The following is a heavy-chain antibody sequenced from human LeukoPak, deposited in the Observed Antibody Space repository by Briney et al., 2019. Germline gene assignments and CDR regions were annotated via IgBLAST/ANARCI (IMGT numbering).Heavy chain of an antibody. V-gene: IGHV4-34*01. CDR1: GGSFSGYY. CDR3: ARGKRGRNYYDSSGYYYSFDY. D-gene: IGHD3-22*01. Sequence: PSETLSLTCAVYGGSFSGYYWSWIRQPPGKGLEWIGEINHSGSTNYNPSLKSRVTISVDTSKNQFSLKLSSVTAADTAVYYCARGKRGRNYYDSSGYYYSFDYWGQGTLVTVSS. CDR2: INHSGST. J-gene: IGHJ4*02.